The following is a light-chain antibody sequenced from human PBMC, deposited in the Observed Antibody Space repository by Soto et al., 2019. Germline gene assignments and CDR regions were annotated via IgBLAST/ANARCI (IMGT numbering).Light chain of an antibody. J-gene: IGKJ5*01. Sequence: EIVLTQSPGTLSLSPGERATLSCRASQSVNTNLAWYQKKPGQAPRLIIYGASSRATGIPDRFSGRGSGTDFTLTISRLEPEDFAVYYCQQYGSSPPTFGQGTRLEIK. CDR3: QQYGSSPPT. CDR2: GAS. V-gene: IGKV3-20*01. CDR1: QSVNTN.